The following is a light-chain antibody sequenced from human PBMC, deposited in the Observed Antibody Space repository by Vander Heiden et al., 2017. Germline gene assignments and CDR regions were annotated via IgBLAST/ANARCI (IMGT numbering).Light chain of an antibody. J-gene: IGLJ3*02. CDR2: SNN. CDR3: AAWDDSLSGLV. Sequence: QSVLTQPPSASGTPGQRVTISCSGSGSNIGGNAVNWYQQLPGTAPKLLIYSNNQRPPGVPDRFSGSKSGTSASLAISGLQSEDEADYYCAAWDDSLSGLVFGGGTKLTVL. V-gene: IGLV1-44*01. CDR1: GSNIGGNA.